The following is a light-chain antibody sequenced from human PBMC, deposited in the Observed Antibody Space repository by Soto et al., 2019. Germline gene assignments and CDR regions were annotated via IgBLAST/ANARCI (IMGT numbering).Light chain of an antibody. V-gene: IGKV1-39*01. CDR3: QQSYSTPVT. Sequence: QMTQSPSSLSASVADRVTITCRASQSISSYLNWYQQKPGKAPKLLIYAASSLQSGVPSRFSGSGSGTDFTLTISSLQPEDFATYYCQQSYSTPVTFGQGTKVDIK. CDR2: AAS. J-gene: IGKJ1*01. CDR1: QSISSY.